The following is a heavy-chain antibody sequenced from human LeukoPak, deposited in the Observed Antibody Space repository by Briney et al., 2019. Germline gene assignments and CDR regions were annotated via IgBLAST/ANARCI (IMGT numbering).Heavy chain of an antibody. CDR2: ISSSSSYI. V-gene: IGHV3-21*01. Sequence: PGGSLRLSCAASGFTFSSYNINWVRQAPGRGLEWVSSISSSSSYIYYAASVKGRFTISRDNAKNSLYLQMNSLRAKDTAVYYCARVPPTMVTLFDYWGQGTLVTVSS. CDR3: ARVPPTMVTLFDY. D-gene: IGHD5-18*01. J-gene: IGHJ4*02. CDR1: GFTFSSYN.